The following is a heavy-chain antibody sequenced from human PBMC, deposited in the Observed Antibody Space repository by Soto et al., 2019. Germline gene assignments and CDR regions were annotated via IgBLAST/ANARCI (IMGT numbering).Heavy chain of an antibody. CDR3: AHRRGHGWLTN. D-gene: IGHD6-19*01. J-gene: IGHJ1*01. CDR1: GFSLTTSGVG. V-gene: IGHV2-5*02. Sequence: QITLKESGPTLVKPTQTLTLTCTFSGFSLTTSGVGVAWIRQPPGKALEWLALIYWDDDKRYSSSLKTRLTITKDTCNNQVVLRLTNVDPVDPATYYCAHRRGHGWLTNWGQGTLVTVSS. CDR2: IYWDDDK.